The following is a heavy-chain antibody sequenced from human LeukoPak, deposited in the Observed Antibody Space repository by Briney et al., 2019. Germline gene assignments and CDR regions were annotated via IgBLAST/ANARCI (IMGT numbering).Heavy chain of an antibody. V-gene: IGHV3-23*01. D-gene: IGHD2-15*01. Sequence: PGGSLRLSCAASGFTVNSNYMSWVRQALGKGLEWVSAISGSGGSTYYADSVKGRFTISRDNSKNTLYLQMNSLRAEDTAVYYCAKDDSPIQGWDWFDPWGQGTLVTVSS. CDR3: AKDDSPIQGWDWFDP. J-gene: IGHJ5*02. CDR1: GFTVNSNY. CDR2: ISGSGGST.